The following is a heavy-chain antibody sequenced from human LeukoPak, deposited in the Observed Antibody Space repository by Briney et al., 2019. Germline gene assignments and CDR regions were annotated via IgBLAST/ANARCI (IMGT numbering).Heavy chain of an antibody. V-gene: IGHV1-18*01. CDR3: ARDYYGSGSFHY. CDR1: GYTFTSYG. Sequence: ASLKVSCKASGYTFTSYGISWVQQAPGQGLEWMGWINAYNGNTNYAQKLQGRVTMTTDTSTSTAYMELRSLRSDDTAVYYCARDYYGSGSFHYWGQGTLVTVSS. D-gene: IGHD3-10*01. J-gene: IGHJ4*02. CDR2: INAYNGNT.